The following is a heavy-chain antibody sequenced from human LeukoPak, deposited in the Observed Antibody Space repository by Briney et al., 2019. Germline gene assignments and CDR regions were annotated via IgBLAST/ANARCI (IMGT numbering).Heavy chain of an antibody. J-gene: IGHJ2*01. CDR3: ATSRGLVPAALPPSYWYFDL. V-gene: IGHV1-24*01. CDR2: FDPEDGET. Sequence: ASVKVSCKVSGYTLTELSMHWVRQAPGKGLEWMGGFDPEDGETIYAQKFKGRVTMTEDTSTDTAYMELSSLRSEDTAVYYCATSRGLVPAALPPSYWYFDLWGRGTLVTVSS. D-gene: IGHD2-2*01. CDR1: GYTLTELS.